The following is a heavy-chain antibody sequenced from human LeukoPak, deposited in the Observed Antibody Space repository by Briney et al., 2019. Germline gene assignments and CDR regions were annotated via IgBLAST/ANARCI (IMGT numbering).Heavy chain of an antibody. CDR3: ARDYCSSTSCLLDY. D-gene: IGHD2-2*01. J-gene: IGHJ4*02. V-gene: IGHV1-2*06. CDR1: GYTFTGYH. CDR2: INPNSGDT. Sequence: ASVKVSCKASGYTFTGYHMHWVRQAPGQGLEWMGRINPNSGDTNYAQKFQGRVTMTRDTSISTAYMELSRLRSDDTAVYYCARDYCSSTSCLLDYWGQGTLVTVSS.